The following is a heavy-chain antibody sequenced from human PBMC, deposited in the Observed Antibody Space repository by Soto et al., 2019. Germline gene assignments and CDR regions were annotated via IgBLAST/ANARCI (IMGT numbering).Heavy chain of an antibody. V-gene: IGHV1-69*08. CDR2: IIPILGIA. J-gene: IGHJ4*02. CDR1: VGAFISYT. Sequence: QVQLVQSGAEVKKPGSSVKVSCKDSVGAFISYTISWVRQAPGQGLEWMGRIIPILGIANYAQKFQGRVTITADKSTSTAYMELSSLRSEDTAVYYCARDTLPYRLEWWGQGTLVTVSS. CDR3: ARDTLPYRLEW. D-gene: IGHD3-3*01.